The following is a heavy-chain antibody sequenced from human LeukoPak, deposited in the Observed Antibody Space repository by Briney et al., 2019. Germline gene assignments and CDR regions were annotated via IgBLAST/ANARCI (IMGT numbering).Heavy chain of an antibody. Sequence: GGSLRLSCAASGFTFSSYGMHWVRQAPGKGLEWVAFIRYDGSNKYYADSVKGRFTISRDNSKNTLYLQMSSLRAEDTAVYYCAKDARREIDYMDVWGKGTTVTVSS. D-gene: IGHD5-24*01. J-gene: IGHJ6*03. CDR2: IRYDGSNK. V-gene: IGHV3-30*02. CDR3: AKDARREIDYMDV. CDR1: GFTFSSYG.